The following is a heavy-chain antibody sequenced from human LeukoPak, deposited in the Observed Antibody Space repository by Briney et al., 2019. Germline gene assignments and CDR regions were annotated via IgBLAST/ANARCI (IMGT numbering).Heavy chain of an antibody. CDR2: ISSSSSTI. Sequence: GGSLRLSRAASGFTFSSYSMNWVRQAPGKGLEWVSYISSSSSTIYYAASVKGRFTISRDNAKNSLYLQMNSLRGEDRAMYYCARDLVEGNWGQGTLDTVSS. V-gene: IGHV3-48*04. CDR3: ARDLVEGN. D-gene: IGHD3-10*01. J-gene: IGHJ4*02. CDR1: GFTFSSYS.